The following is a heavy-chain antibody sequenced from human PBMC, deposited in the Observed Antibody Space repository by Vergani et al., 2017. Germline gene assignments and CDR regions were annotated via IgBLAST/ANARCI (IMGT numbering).Heavy chain of an antibody. CDR1: GFTVSSKY. J-gene: IGHJ6*02. Sequence: EVQLVESGGGLIQPGGSLRLSCAASGFTVSSKYMSWVRQAPGKGLGWVSVIYSGGSTYYADCVEVRFTISRDKSKTTLYLQMNSLRAEDTAVYYCARDGGYNLPPYHYYGMDVWGQGTTVTVSS. CDR2: IYSGGST. D-gene: IGHD5-24*01. CDR3: ARDGGYNLPPYHYYGMDV. V-gene: IGHV3-53*01.